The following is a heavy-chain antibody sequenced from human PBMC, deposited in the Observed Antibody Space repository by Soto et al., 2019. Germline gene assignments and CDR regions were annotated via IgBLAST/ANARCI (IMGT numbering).Heavy chain of an antibody. D-gene: IGHD6-13*01. CDR2: MSYDGSNK. V-gene: IGHV3-30-3*01. CDR1: GFTFSSYA. CDR3: ARDTAGGTPDY. Sequence: PGGSLRLSCAASGFTFSSYAMHWVRQAPGKGLEWVAVMSYDGSNKYYADSVKGRFTISRDSSKNTLYLQMNSLRPEDTALYYCARDTAGGTPDYWGQGSLVTVSS. J-gene: IGHJ4*02.